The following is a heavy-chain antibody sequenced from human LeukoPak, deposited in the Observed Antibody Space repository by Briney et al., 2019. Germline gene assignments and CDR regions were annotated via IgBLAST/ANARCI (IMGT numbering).Heavy chain of an antibody. V-gene: IGHV3-66*01. D-gene: IGHD6-19*01. CDR3: AREIAVAGDFDY. CDR1: GFTVSSNY. CDR2: IYSGGST. Sequence: GGSLRLSCAASGFTVSSNYMSWVRQAPGKGLEWVSVIYSGGSTYYADSVKGRFTISRDNSKNTLYLQMNSLRAEDTAVYYCAREIAVAGDFDYWGQGTLVTVSS. J-gene: IGHJ4*02.